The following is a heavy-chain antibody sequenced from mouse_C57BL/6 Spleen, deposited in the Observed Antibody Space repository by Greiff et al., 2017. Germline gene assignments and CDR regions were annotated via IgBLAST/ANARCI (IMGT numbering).Heavy chain of an antibody. J-gene: IGHJ3*01. Sequence: QVQLKQSGAELVRPGSSVKLSCKASGYTFTSYWMDWVKQRPGQRLEWIGNIYPSDSETHYNQKFKDKATLTVDKSSSTAYMQLSSLTSEDSAVYYCARGHYYGSSYDWFAYWGQGTLVTVSA. V-gene: IGHV1-61*01. CDR2: IYPSDSET. CDR1: GYTFTSYW. D-gene: IGHD1-1*01. CDR3: ARGHYYGSSYDWFAY.